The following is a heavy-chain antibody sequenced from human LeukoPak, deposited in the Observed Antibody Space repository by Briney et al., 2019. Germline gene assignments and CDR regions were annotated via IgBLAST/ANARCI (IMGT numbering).Heavy chain of an antibody. CDR1: GYTLTSYY. Sequence: ASVKVSCKASGYTLTSYYMHWVRQAPGQGLEWMGWINPNSGGTNYAQKFQGSVTMTRDTSISTAYMELSRLRSDDTAVYYCARLPYNSAEYFQHWGQGTLVTVSS. J-gene: IGHJ1*01. D-gene: IGHD1-14*01. CDR3: ARLPYNSAEYFQH. CDR2: INPNSGGT. V-gene: IGHV1-2*02.